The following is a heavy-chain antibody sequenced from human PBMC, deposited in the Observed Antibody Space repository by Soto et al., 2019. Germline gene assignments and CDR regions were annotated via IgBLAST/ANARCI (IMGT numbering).Heavy chain of an antibody. D-gene: IGHD4-17*01. CDR2: IKAYSGNT. CDR1: GYTFPTST. CDR3: AIADYGDDDY. Sequence: QLQLVQSGAEAKKPGASVKVSCKASGYTFPTSTISWVRQAPGQGHECMGWIKAYSGNTNYAQKLQGRVTMTTDTSTNTAYMELRSLTTDDTAIYYCAIADYGDDDYWGQGTLVTVSS. V-gene: IGHV1-18*01. J-gene: IGHJ4*02.